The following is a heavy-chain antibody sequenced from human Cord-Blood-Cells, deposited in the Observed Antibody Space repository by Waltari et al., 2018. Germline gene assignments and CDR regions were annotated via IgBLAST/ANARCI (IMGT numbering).Heavy chain of an antibody. CDR3: ARDWAHDYGDYVFDY. V-gene: IGHV1-69*01. D-gene: IGHD4-17*01. CDR1: GGTFSRYA. CDR2: IIPICGTA. Sequence: QVQLVQSAAEVKKPGSSVKFSCTASGGTFSRYASSWVRQAPGQGLEWMGGIIPICGTANYAQKFEGRVTITADESTSTAYMELSSLRSEDTAVYYCARDWAHDYGDYVFDYWGQGTLVTVSS. J-gene: IGHJ4*02.